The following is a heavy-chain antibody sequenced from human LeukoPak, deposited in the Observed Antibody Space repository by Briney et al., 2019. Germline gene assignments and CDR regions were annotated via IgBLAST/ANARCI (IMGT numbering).Heavy chain of an antibody. CDR2: ISGSGGST. CDR3: ATGDDYGDYMADY. D-gene: IGHD4-17*01. J-gene: IGHJ4*02. Sequence: GGSLRLSCAASGFTFSSYAMSWVRQAPGKGLEWVSAISGSGGSTYYADSVKGRFTISRDNSKNTLYLQMNSLRAEDTAVYYCATGDDYGDYMADYWGQGTLVTVSS. CDR1: GFTFSSYA. V-gene: IGHV3-23*01.